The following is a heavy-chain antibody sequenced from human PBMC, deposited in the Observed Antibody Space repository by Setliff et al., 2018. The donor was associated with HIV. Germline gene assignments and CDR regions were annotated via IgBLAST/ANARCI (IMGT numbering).Heavy chain of an antibody. CDR1: GGTFSSYA. Sequence: SVKVSCKASGGTFSSYAISWVRQAPGQGLEWMGGITPFFGTTNYAQKFQGRVTITADESTSTAYMELRGLRSEDTAVYYCARKQGDSFDFWGQGTMVTVSS. CDR2: ITPFFGTT. CDR3: ARKQGDSFDF. J-gene: IGHJ3*01. V-gene: IGHV1-69*13.